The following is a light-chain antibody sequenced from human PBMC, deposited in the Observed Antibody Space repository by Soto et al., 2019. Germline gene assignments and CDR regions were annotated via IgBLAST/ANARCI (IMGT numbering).Light chain of an antibody. V-gene: IGKV3-20*01. CDR2: AAS. CDR1: QSVGSTY. CDR3: QHYGSSPFT. Sequence: EIVLTQSPGTLSLSPGERATLSCRASQSVGSTYLAWYQQKPGQAPRLLIYAASSRATGIPDRFSGSGSGTDFTLTISRLEPEDFAVYYCQHYGSSPFTFGPGTKVDIK. J-gene: IGKJ3*01.